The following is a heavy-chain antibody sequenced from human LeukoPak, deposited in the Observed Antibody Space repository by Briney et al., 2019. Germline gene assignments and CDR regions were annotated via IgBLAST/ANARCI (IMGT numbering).Heavy chain of an antibody. CDR2: IYYSRST. CDR1: GGSISSYY. J-gene: IGHJ5*02. V-gene: IGHV4-59*08. D-gene: IGHD4-17*01. CDR3: ARYGDYAPRGFDP. Sequence: SETLSLTCTVSGGSISSYYWSWIRQPPGKGLEWIGYIYYSRSTNYNPSLKSRVTISVDTSKNQFSLKLSSVTAADTAVYYCARYGDYAPRGFDPWGQGTLVTVSS.